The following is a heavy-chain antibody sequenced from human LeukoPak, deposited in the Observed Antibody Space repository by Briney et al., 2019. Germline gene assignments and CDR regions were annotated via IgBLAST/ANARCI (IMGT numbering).Heavy chain of an antibody. J-gene: IGHJ5*02. Sequence: TLSLTCTVSGGSISSGGYYWSWIRQHPGKGLEWIGYIYYSGSTYYNPSLKSRVTISVDTSKNQFSLKLSSVTAADTAVYYCARLAYDFWNWFDPWGQGTLVTVSS. V-gene: IGHV4-31*03. CDR3: ARLAYDFWNWFDP. D-gene: IGHD3-3*01. CDR1: GGSISSGGYY. CDR2: IYYSGST.